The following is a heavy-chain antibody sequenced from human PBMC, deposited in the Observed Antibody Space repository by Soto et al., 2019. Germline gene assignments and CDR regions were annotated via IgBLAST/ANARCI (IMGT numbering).Heavy chain of an antibody. J-gene: IGHJ4*02. V-gene: IGHV5-51*01. Sequence: GESLKISCQSSGYTFSNFWIGWVRQLPGKGLEWMGVIYPGDHETRYSPSFHGKVTISADRSINTAYLQWNSLEASDTAFYFCARSPRSSPYFDYWGQGALVTVSS. CDR1: GYTFSNFW. CDR3: ARSPRSSPYFDY. D-gene: IGHD6-13*01. CDR2: IYPGDHET.